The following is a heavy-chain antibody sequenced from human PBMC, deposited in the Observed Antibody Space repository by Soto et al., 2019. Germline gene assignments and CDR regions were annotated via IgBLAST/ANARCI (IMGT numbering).Heavy chain of an antibody. V-gene: IGHV1-2*04. CDR3: ARVHPYCSGGSCSFFDY. CDR1: GYTFTGYY. CDR2: INPNSGGT. D-gene: IGHD2-15*01. Sequence: QVQLVQSGAEVKKPGASVKVYCKASGYTFTGYYMHWVRQAPGQGLEWMGWINPNSGGTNYAQKFQGWVTMTRDTSISTAYMELSRLRSDDTAVYYCARVHPYCSGGSCSFFDYWGQGTLVTVSS. J-gene: IGHJ4*02.